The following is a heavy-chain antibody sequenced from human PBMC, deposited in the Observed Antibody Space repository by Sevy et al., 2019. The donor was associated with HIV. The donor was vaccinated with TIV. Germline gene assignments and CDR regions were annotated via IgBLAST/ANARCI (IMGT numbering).Heavy chain of an antibody. CDR1: GGTFSSYG. V-gene: IGHV1-69*13. CDR2: IIPILGTV. D-gene: IGHD3-10*01. CDR3: ARGGGNGRYYCDY. J-gene: IGHJ4*02. Sequence: ASVKVSCKASGGTFSSYGISWVRQAPGQGLEWMGGIIPILGTVNYAQKFQGRVTITADESTKTAYMELSSLRSEDTAVYYCARGGGNGRYYCDYWGQETLVTVSS.